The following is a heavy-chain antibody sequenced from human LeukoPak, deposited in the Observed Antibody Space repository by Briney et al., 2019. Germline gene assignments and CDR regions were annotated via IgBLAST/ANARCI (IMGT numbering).Heavy chain of an antibody. V-gene: IGHV4-4*07. D-gene: IGHD6-19*01. J-gene: IGHJ2*01. CDR3: ARAQWLVRGWYFDL. Sequence: PSETLSLTCTVSGGSISSYNWSWIRQPARKGLEWIGRIYTSGSTNYNPSLKSRVTISVDKSKNQFSLKLSSVTAADTAVYYCARAQWLVRGWYFDLWGRGTLVTVSS. CDR1: GGSISSYN. CDR2: IYTSGST.